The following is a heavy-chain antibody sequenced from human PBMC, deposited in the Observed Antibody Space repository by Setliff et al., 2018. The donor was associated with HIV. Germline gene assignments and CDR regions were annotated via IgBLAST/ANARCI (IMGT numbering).Heavy chain of an antibody. CDR1: GYRFNTYG. V-gene: IGHV1-18*01. Sequence: ASVKVSCKASGYRFNTYGISWVRQASGQGLEWMGWISPYNGDTRFAQSLQGRVTLTTDTSTNTAYMEMRTLRSDDTAVYFCVRGVTRDISGYYRDEYFQHWGQGTPVTVS. CDR2: ISPYNGDT. CDR3: VRGVTRDISGYYRDEYFQH. J-gene: IGHJ1*01. D-gene: IGHD3-22*01.